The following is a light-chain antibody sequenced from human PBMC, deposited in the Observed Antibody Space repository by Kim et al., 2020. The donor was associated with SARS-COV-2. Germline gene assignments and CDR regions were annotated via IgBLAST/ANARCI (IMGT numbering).Light chain of an antibody. CDR3: QHYHYYST. J-gene: IGKJ1*01. Sequence: GDRVTITCRARQSISSWLAWYQQKPGEAPKLLIYDASNLESGVPSSFSGSGSGTEFTLTISSLQPDDFGTYYCQHYHYYSTFGQGTKVDIK. CDR2: DAS. CDR1: QSISSW. V-gene: IGKV1-5*01.